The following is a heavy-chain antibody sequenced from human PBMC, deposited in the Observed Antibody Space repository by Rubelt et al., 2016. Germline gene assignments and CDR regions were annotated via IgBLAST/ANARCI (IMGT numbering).Heavy chain of an antibody. V-gene: IGHV3-30*04. CDR1: GFTFSSYA. D-gene: IGHD5-18*01. CDR2: ISSDGRNK. CDR3: ARAGYSYGDYYYYGMDV. Sequence: QVQLVESGGGVVQPGRSLRLSCAASGFTFSSYAMHWVRQAPGKGLEWVAVISSDGRNKYYADSVKGRFTISRDNSKNTLYLQCNSLRAEDTAVYYCARAGYSYGDYYYYGMDVWGQGATVTVSS. J-gene: IGHJ6*02.